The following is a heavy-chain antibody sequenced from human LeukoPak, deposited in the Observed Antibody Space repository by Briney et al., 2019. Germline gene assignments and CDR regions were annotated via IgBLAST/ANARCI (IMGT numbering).Heavy chain of an antibody. J-gene: IGHJ4*02. CDR1: GGSFSGYY. CDR3: ARLGYSSGRFDY. D-gene: IGHD6-19*01. V-gene: IGHV4-34*01. Sequence: SETLSLTCAVYGGSFSGYYWSWIRQPPGKGLEWIGEINHSGSTNYNPSLKSRVTISVDTSKNQFSLKLSSVTAADTAVYYCARLGYSSGRFDYWGQGTLVTVSS. CDR2: INHSGST.